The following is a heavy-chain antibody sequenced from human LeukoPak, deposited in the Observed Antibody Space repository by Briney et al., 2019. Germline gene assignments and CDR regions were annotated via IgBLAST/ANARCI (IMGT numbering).Heavy chain of an antibody. CDR1: GFTFSSYA. CDR2: LSGSGGST. CDR3: ARGVAARPDYYFDY. V-gene: IGHV3-23*01. D-gene: IGHD6-6*01. Sequence: GSLRLSCAASGFTFSSYAMSWVRQAPGKGLEWVSALSGSGGSTYHADSVKGRFTISRDNSKNTLSLQMNSLRAEDTAVYYCARGVAARPDYYFDYWGQGTLVTVSS. J-gene: IGHJ4*02.